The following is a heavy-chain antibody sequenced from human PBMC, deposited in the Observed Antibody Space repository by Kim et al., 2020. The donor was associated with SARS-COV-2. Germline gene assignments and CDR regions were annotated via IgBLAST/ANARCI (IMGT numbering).Heavy chain of an antibody. D-gene: IGHD6-6*01. CDR1: GGSISSYY. J-gene: IGHJ6*02. V-gene: IGHV4-59*13. CDR2: IYYSGST. CDR3: ARAIRGSSTHRYYYYYGMDV. Sequence: SETLSLTCTVSGGSISSYYWSWIRQPPGKGLEWIGYIYYSGSTNYNPSLKSRVTISVDTSKNQFSLKLSSVTAADTAVYYCARAIRGSSTHRYYYYYGMDVWGQGTKVTVSS.